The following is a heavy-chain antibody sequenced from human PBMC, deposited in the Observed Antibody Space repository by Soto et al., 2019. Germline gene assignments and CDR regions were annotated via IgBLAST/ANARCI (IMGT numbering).Heavy chain of an antibody. V-gene: IGHV3-30-3*01. CDR2: ISYDGSNK. CDR3: ARVQYSSGPLDY. D-gene: IGHD6-19*01. J-gene: IGHJ4*02. CDR1: GFTFSSYA. Sequence: PGGSLRLSCAASGFTFSSYAMHWVRQAPGKGLEWVAVISYDGSNKYYADSVKGRFTISRDNSKNTLYLQTNSLRAEDTAVYYCARVQYSSGPLDYWGQGTLVTVSS.